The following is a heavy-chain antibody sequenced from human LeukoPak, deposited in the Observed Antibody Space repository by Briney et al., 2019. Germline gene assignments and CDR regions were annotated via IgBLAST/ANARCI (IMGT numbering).Heavy chain of an antibody. V-gene: IGHV1-2*02. CDR3: ARANFLYCSSSTCLFDY. D-gene: IGHD2-2*01. CDR2: INPNDGDT. Sequence: ASVKLSCKSSGYSFTDYYMPWVRHPQGPGFEWMCWINPNDGDTNYAQKVQGRVTMTRDTSISTAHMEVSRLRSDDTAVYYCARANFLYCSSSTCLFDYWGQGTLVTVSS. J-gene: IGHJ4*02. CDR1: GYSFTDYY.